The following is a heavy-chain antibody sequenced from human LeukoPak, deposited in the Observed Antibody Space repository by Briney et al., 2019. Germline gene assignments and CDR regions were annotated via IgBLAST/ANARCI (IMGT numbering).Heavy chain of an antibody. V-gene: IGHV3-23*01. D-gene: IGHD2-2*01. Sequence: GGSLRLSCAASGFTFSSYAMSWVRQAPGKGLEWVSAISGSGGSTYYADSVKGRFTISRDNSKNTLYLQMNSLRAEDTAVYYCAKSYPSGIVVVPAATAPPLYYFDYWGQGTLVTVSS. CDR3: AKSYPSGIVVVPAATAPPLYYFDY. CDR1: GFTFSSYA. J-gene: IGHJ4*02. CDR2: ISGSGGST.